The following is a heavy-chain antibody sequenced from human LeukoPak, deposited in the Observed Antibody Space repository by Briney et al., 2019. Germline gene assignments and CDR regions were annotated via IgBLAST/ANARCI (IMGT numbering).Heavy chain of an antibody. V-gene: IGHV3-23*01. CDR3: AKWVDYDILTGYYVSDF. CDR2: ITGSGDTT. D-gene: IGHD3-9*01. Sequence: GASLRLSCAASRFIFSNYAMSWVRQAPGKGLEWVSAITGSGDTTYYADSVKGRFTISRDNSKNTLYVEMNTLRAEDTAVYYCAKWVDYDILTGYYVSDFWGQGTLVTVSS. J-gene: IGHJ4*02. CDR1: RFIFSNYA.